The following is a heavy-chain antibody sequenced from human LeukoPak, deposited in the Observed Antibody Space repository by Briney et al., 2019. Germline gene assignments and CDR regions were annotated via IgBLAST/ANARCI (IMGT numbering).Heavy chain of an antibody. CDR2: IYYSGST. CDR1: GGSISSYY. D-gene: IGHD3-22*01. J-gene: IGHJ3*02. Sequence: SETLSLTCTVSGGSISSYYWSWIRQPPGKGLEWIGYIYYSGSTNYNPSLKSRVTISVDTSKNQFSLKLSSVTAADTAVYYCARQRYYYDSSGYSPDAFDIWGQGTMVTVSS. V-gene: IGHV4-59*08. CDR3: ARQRYYYDSSGYSPDAFDI.